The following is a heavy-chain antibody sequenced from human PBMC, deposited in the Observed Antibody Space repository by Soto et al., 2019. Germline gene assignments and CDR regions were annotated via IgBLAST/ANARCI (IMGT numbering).Heavy chain of an antibody. D-gene: IGHD1-26*01. CDR2: ISISGSST. J-gene: IGHJ4*02. V-gene: IGHV3-48*03. Sequence: EVQLVESGGGLVQPGGSLRLSCAASGFTFSGSEMNWVRQAPGKGLEWVSYISISGSSTYYADSVKGRFTISRDNAKNSLYLQMNSLRGEDTALYYCATGGSYHILWGQGTLVTVSS. CDR1: GFTFSGSE. CDR3: ATGGSYHIL.